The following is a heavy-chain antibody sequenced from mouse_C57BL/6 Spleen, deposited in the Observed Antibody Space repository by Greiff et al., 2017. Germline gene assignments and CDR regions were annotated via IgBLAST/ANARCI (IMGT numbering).Heavy chain of an antibody. J-gene: IGHJ3*01. D-gene: IGHD2-4*01. Sequence: VQLQQSGPELVKPGASVKMSCKASGYTFTDYNMHWVKQSHGKSLEWIGYINPNNGGTSYNQKFKGKATLTVNKSSSTAYMELRSLTSEDSAVYYCARRGNYDYDAGFAYWGQGTLVTVSA. CDR3: ARRGNYDYDAGFAY. CDR1: GYTFTDYN. V-gene: IGHV1-22*01. CDR2: INPNNGGT.